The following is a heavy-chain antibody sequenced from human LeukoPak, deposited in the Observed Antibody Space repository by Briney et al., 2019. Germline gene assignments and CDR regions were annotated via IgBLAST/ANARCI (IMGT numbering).Heavy chain of an antibody. CDR2: IIPILGIA. Sequence: SVKVSCKASGGTFSSYAISWVRQAPGQGLEWMGGIIPILGIANYAQKFQGRVTITADKSTSTAYMELSSLRSEDTAVYYCARDHSGSYYADYFQHWGQGTLVTVSS. D-gene: IGHD1-26*01. CDR1: GGTFSSYA. CDR3: ARDHSGSYYADYFQH. V-gene: IGHV1-69*10. J-gene: IGHJ1*01.